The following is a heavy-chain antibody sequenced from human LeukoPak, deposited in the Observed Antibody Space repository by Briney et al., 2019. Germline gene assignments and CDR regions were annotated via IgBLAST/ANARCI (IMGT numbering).Heavy chain of an antibody. Sequence: PSETLSLTCAVYGGSFSGYYWSWIRQPPGKGLEWIGEINHSGSTNYNPSLKSRVTISVDTSKNQFSLKLSSVTAADTAVYYCARGLRPRYPVVVPAAFDYWGQGTLVTVSS. D-gene: IGHD2-2*01. CDR2: INHSGST. CDR3: ARGLRPRYPVVVPAAFDY. CDR1: GGSFSGYY. V-gene: IGHV4-34*01. J-gene: IGHJ4*02.